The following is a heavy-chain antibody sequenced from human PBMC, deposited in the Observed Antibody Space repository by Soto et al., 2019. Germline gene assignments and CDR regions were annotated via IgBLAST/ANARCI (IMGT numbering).Heavy chain of an antibody. D-gene: IGHD2-2*01. V-gene: IGHV4-30-2*01. CDR3: ARATVVPAATNRFDP. CDR2: IYHSGST. CDR1: GGSISSGGYS. Sequence: SETLSLTCAVSGGSISSGGYSWSWIRQPPGKGLEWIGYIYHSGSTYYNPSLKSRVTISVDRSKNQFSLKLSSVTAADTAVYYCARATVVPAATNRFDPWGQGTLVTVSS. J-gene: IGHJ5*02.